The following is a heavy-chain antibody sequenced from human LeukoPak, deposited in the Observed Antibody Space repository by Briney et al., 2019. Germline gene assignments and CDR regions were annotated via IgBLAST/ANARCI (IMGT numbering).Heavy chain of an antibody. CDR1: GFTFSNCY. D-gene: IGHD4-23*01. CDR2: ISSSGSTI. Sequence: GGSLRLSCAASGFTFSNCYMSWIRQAPGRGLEWVSYISSSGSTIYYADSVKGRFTISRDNAKNSLYLQMNSLRAEDTAVYYCARLKGGKTPRDVFDIWGQGTVVTVSS. J-gene: IGHJ3*02. V-gene: IGHV3-11*01. CDR3: ARLKGGKTPRDVFDI.